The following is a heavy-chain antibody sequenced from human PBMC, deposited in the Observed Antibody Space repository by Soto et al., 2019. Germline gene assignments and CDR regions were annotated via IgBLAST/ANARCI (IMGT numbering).Heavy chain of an antibody. Sequence: GESLKISCKGPGYSFTSYWIGWVRQMPGKGLEWMGIIYPGDSDTRYSPSFQGQVTISADKSISTAYLQWSSLKASDTAMYYCATPRWRNYYGMDVWGQGTTVTVSS. D-gene: IGHD2-15*01. CDR3: ATPRWRNYYGMDV. CDR1: GYSFTSYW. V-gene: IGHV5-51*01. CDR2: IYPGDSDT. J-gene: IGHJ6*02.